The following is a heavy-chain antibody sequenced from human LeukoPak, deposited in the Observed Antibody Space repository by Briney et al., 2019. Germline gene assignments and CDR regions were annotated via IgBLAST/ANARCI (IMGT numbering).Heavy chain of an antibody. Sequence: AASVKVSCKASGYTFTGYYMHWVRQAPGQGLEWMGWINPNSGGTNYAQKFQGRVTMTRDTSISTAYMELSRLRSDDTAVYYCARAYHSSRYLNWFDPWGQGTLVTVSS. J-gene: IGHJ5*02. D-gene: IGHD6-13*01. CDR3: ARAYHSSRYLNWFDP. CDR2: INPNSGGT. CDR1: GYTFTGYY. V-gene: IGHV1-2*02.